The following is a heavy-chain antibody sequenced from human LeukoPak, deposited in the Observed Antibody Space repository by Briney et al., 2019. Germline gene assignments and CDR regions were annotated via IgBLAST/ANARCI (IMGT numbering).Heavy chain of an antibody. Sequence: SETLSLTCAVYGGSFSGYYWSWIRQPPGKGLEWIGSIYHSGSTYYDPSLKSRVTISVDTSKNQFSLKLSSVTAADTAVYYCAREIKKRYSSSWYYYYYMDVWGKGTTVTVSS. D-gene: IGHD6-13*01. CDR3: AREIKKRYSSSWYYYYYMDV. V-gene: IGHV4-34*01. CDR2: IYHSGST. J-gene: IGHJ6*03. CDR1: GGSFSGYY.